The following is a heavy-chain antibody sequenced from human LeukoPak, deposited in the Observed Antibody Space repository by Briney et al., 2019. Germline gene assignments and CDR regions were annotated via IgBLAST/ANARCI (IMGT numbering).Heavy chain of an antibody. Sequence: GGSLRLSCAASGFDFSKYTMSWVRQAPGKGLEWVSSISSGSRRIHYADSMRGRFTIPRDNAKSSVYLQMHNLRVEDTATYFCARVVLDHFWGRGTLVTVSS. CDR1: GFDFSKYT. CDR2: ISSGSRRI. D-gene: IGHD6-6*01. V-gene: IGHV3-21*06. J-gene: IGHJ4*02. CDR3: ARVVLDHF.